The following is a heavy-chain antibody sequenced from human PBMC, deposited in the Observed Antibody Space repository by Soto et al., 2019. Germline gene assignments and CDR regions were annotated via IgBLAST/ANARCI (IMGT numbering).Heavy chain of an antibody. CDR1: GFTFSSYA. J-gene: IGHJ4*02. D-gene: IGHD5-18*01. V-gene: IGHV3-30-3*01. CDR2: ISYDGSNK. Sequence: QVQLVESGGGVVQPGRSLRLSCAASGFTFSSYAMHWVRQAPGKGLEWVAVISYDGSNKYYADSVKGRFTISRDNSKKTLYLQMNGLRDEHTDAYYCASGGSGCSYGLHDYWGQGTLVTVSS. CDR3: ASGGSGCSYGLHDY.